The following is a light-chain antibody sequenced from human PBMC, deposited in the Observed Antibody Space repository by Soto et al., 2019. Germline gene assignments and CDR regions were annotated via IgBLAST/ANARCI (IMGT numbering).Light chain of an antibody. Sequence: QSVLTQPASVSGSPGQSITISCTGTSGDVGRYHGVSWFQQHPGKAPKLIIFEVSDLPSGVSTRFSGSKSGDTASLTISGLQADGEADYYCSSYTSGRDVYVFGGGTKVTVL. V-gene: IGLV2-14*01. CDR3: SSYTSGRDVYV. J-gene: IGLJ1*01. CDR1: SGDVGRYHG. CDR2: EVS.